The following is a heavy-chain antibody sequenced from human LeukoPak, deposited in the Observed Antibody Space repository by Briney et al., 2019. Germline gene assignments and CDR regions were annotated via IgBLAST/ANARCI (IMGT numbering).Heavy chain of an antibody. CDR3: LVGYYDSSGYYEFDY. D-gene: IGHD3-22*01. CDR2: ISYDGSNK. CDR1: GFTFSSYA. V-gene: IGHV3-30-3*01. Sequence: GRSLRLSCAASGFTFSSYAMHWVPQAPGKGLEWVAVISYDGSNKYYADSVKGRFTISRDNSKNTLYLQMNSLRAEDTAAYYCLVGYYDSSGYYEFDYWGQGTLVTVSS. J-gene: IGHJ4*02.